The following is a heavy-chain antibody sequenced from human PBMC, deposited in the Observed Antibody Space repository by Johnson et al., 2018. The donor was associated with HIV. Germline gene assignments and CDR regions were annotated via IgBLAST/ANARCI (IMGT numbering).Heavy chain of an antibody. V-gene: IGHV3-30*02. CDR2: IRYGGSNK. CDR3: ARDRWSTIMGAFDI. D-gene: IGHD5/OR15-5a*01. CDR1: GFTVSSNY. J-gene: IGHJ3*02. Sequence: QVQLVESGGGLIQPGGSLRLSCAASGFTVSSNYMSWVRQAPGKGLEWVAFIRYGGSNKYYADSVKGRFTISRDNSKNTLYLQMNSLRAEDTAVYYCARDRWSTIMGAFDIWGQGTMVTVSS.